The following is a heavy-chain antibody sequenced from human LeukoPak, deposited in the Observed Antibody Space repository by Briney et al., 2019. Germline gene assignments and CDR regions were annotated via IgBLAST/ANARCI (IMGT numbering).Heavy chain of an antibody. D-gene: IGHD5-12*01. CDR1: GGSISSYY. CDR2: IYYSGST. Sequence: SETLSLTRTVSGGSISSYYWSWIRQPPGKGLEWIGYIYYSGSTNYNPSLKSRVTISVDTSKNQFSLKLSSVTAADTAVYYCARGGYSGYGYWGQGTLVTVSS. J-gene: IGHJ4*02. CDR3: ARGGYSGYGY. V-gene: IGHV4-59*12.